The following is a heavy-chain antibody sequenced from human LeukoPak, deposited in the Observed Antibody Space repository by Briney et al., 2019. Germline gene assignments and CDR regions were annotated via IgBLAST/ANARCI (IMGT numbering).Heavy chain of an antibody. D-gene: IGHD2-15*01. V-gene: IGHV3-7*01. CDR3: ARDRWELLSNSYHYCGLDV. CDR1: GFTFRTYA. CDR2: IKQDGSEK. Sequence: GGSLRLSCVVSGFTFRTYAMSWVRQAPGKGLEWVANIKQDGSEKCYVDSVKGRFTISRDNARNSLYLQMNSLRAEDTAVYYCARDRWELLSNSYHYCGLDVWGQGTTVTVSS. J-gene: IGHJ6*02.